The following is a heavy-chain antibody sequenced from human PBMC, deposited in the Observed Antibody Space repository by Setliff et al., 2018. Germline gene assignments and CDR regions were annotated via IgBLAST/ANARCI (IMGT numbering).Heavy chain of an antibody. CDR3: ARGESVTASNWFDP. CDR1: GGSFSGYY. J-gene: IGHJ5*02. Sequence: PSETLSLTCAVYGGSFSGYYWSWIRQPAGKGLEWIGRIYTSGSTNYNPSLKSRVTISVDTSKNQFSLKLSSVTAADTAVYYCARGESVTASNWFDPWGQGTLVTVSS. V-gene: IGHV4-59*10. CDR2: IYTSGST. D-gene: IGHD5-18*01.